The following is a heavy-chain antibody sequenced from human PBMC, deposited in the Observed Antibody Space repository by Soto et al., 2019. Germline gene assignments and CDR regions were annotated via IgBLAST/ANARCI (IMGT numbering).Heavy chain of an antibody. J-gene: IGHJ4*02. CDR1: GFSFSSYA. D-gene: IGHD3-3*01. CDR2: ISGSGGST. CDR3: AKEHRVLRFLEWYPFDY. V-gene: IGHV3-23*01. Sequence: EVQLLESGGGLVQPGGSLRLSCAASGFSFSSYAMNWVRQAPGKGLEWVSAISGSGGSTYYADSVKGRFAISRDNSKNTLYLQMNSLRAEDTAVYYCAKEHRVLRFLEWYPFDYWGQGTLVTVSA.